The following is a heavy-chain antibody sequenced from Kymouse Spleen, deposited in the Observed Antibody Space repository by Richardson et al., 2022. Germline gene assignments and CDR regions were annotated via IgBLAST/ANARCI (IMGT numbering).Heavy chain of an antibody. CDR1: GGSVSSGSYY. CDR3: ARWTVTTSDY. J-gene: IGHJ4*02. V-gene: IGHV4-61*01. D-gene: IGHD4-17*01. Sequence: QVQLQESGPGLVKPSETLSLTCTVSGGSVSSGSYYWSWIRQPPGKGLEWIGYIYYSGSTNYNPSLKSRVTISVDTSKNQFSLKLSSVTAADTAVYYCARWTVTTSDYWGQGTLVTVSS. CDR2: IYYSGST.